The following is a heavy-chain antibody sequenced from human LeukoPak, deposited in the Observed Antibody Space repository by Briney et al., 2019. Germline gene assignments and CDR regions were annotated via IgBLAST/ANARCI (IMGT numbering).Heavy chain of an antibody. Sequence: GESLKISCKGSGYSFTSYWIGWVRQMPGKGLEWMGIIYPGDSDTRYSPSFQGQVTISADKSISTAYLQWSSLKASDTAMYYCARLRDIAVVPAAIVGFDPWGQGTLVTVSS. J-gene: IGHJ5*02. V-gene: IGHV5-51*01. D-gene: IGHD2-2*01. CDR1: GYSFTSYW. CDR2: IYPGDSDT. CDR3: ARLRDIAVVPAAIVGFDP.